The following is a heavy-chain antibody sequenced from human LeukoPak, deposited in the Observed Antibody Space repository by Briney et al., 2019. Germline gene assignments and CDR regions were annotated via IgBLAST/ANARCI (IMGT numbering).Heavy chain of an antibody. Sequence: ASVKVSCKASGYTFTGYYMHWVRQAPGQGLEWMGWINPNSGGTNYAQKFQGRVTMTRDTSISTAYMELSRLRSDDTAVYYCAKSRRRITMIVVVITPLQNAFDIWGQGTMVTVSS. J-gene: IGHJ3*02. CDR3: AKSRRRITMIVVVITPLQNAFDI. CDR2: INPNSGGT. D-gene: IGHD3-22*01. CDR1: GYTFTGYY. V-gene: IGHV1-2*02.